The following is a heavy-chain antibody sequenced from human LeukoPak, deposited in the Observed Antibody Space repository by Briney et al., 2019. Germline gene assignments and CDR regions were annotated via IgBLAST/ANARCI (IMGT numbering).Heavy chain of an antibody. CDR1: GYTFTSYG. D-gene: IGHD2-2*01. CDR2: ISAYNGNT. CDR3: ARTIVVVPAAIRGWFDP. Sequence: ASVKVSCKASGYTFTSYGISWVRQAPGQGLEWMGWISAYNGNTNYAQKLQGRVTMTTDTSTSTAYMELRSLRSDDTAVYYCARTIVVVPAAIRGWFDPWGQGTLVTVSS. V-gene: IGHV1-18*01. J-gene: IGHJ5*02.